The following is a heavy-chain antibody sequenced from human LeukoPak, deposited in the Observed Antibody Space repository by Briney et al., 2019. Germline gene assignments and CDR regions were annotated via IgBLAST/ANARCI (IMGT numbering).Heavy chain of an antibody. J-gene: IGHJ4*02. V-gene: IGHV1-18*01. D-gene: IGHD1/OR15-1a*01. Sequence: ASVKVSCKASGYTFTSYGISWVRQAPGQGLEWMGWISAYNGNTNYAQKLQGRVTMTRDTSITTAYMELSGLTSDDTAVYYCALNWNSLNYWGQGTLVTVSS. CDR3: ALNWNSLNY. CDR1: GYTFTSYG. CDR2: ISAYNGNT.